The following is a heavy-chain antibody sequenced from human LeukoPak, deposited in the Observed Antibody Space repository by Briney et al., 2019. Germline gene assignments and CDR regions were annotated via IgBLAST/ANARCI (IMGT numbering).Heavy chain of an antibody. D-gene: IGHD3-16*01. J-gene: IGHJ4*02. Sequence: GESLKISCKGSGYNFTNYYIAWVRQMPGKGLEWMGIIYPGDSDTTYSPSFQGHVTISADKSISTAYLQWISLKSSDTAMYYCARREGGLMYYFDYWGQGTLVTVSS. CDR1: GYNFTNYY. V-gene: IGHV5-51*01. CDR3: ARREGGLMYYFDY. CDR2: IYPGDSDT.